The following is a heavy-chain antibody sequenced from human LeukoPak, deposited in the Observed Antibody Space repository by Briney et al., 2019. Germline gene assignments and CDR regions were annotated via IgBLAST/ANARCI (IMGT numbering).Heavy chain of an antibody. CDR1: GGSISSSSYY. Sequence: SETLSLTCTVSGGSISSSSYYWGWIRQPPGKGLEWIGSIYYSGSTYYNPSLKSRVTISVDTSKNQFSLKLSSVTAADTAVYYCARNYYYYYMDVWGKGTTVTVSS. J-gene: IGHJ6*03. CDR3: ARNYYYYYMDV. V-gene: IGHV4-39*07. CDR2: IYYSGST.